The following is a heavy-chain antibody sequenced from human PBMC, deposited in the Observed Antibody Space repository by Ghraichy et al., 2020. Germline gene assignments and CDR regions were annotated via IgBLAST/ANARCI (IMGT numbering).Heavy chain of an antibody. J-gene: IGHJ5*02. D-gene: IGHD1-26*01. CDR2: ISAYNGNT. CDR3: ARGGWALPDPYNWFDP. Sequence: ASVKVSCKASGYTFTSYGISWVRQAPGQGLEWMGWISAYNGNTNYAQKLQGRVTMTTDTSTSTAYMELRSLRSDDTAVYYCARGGWALPDPYNWFDPWGQGTLVTVSS. CDR1: GYTFTSYG. V-gene: IGHV1-18*04.